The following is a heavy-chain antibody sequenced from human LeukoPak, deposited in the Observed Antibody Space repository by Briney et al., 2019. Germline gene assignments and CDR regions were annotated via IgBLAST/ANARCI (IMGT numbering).Heavy chain of an antibody. CDR3: ARGGSIVVVPAAIPKHGYYMDV. CDR2: IYHSGST. Sequence: SETLSLTCTVSGGSISSYYWSWIRQPPGKGLEWIGYIYHSGSTYYNAPLKSRVTISVDRSKNQFSQKLSSVTAADTAVYYCARGGSIVVVPAAIPKHGYYMDVWGKGTTVTVSS. V-gene: IGHV4-59*12. CDR1: GGSISSYY. J-gene: IGHJ6*03. D-gene: IGHD2-2*02.